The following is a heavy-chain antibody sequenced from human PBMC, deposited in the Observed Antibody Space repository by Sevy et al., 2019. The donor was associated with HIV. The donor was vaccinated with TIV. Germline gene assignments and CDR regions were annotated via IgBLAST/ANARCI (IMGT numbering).Heavy chain of an antibody. J-gene: IGHJ6*02. Sequence: GGSLRLSCSASGFTFSGSALHWVRQAPGKGLEYVSVISSSGSSAYYAESVRGRFTISRDNSKNTLNLQMRSLRAEDTAVYYCVKDSIFYDSSSGYRPFYYYGMDVWGQGTSVTVSS. CDR2: ISSSGSSA. D-gene: IGHD3-3*01. CDR3: VKDSIFYDSSSGYRPFYYYGMDV. CDR1: GFTFSGSA. V-gene: IGHV3-64D*09.